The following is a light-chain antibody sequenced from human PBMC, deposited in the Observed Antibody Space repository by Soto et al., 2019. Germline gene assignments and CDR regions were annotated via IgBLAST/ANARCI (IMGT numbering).Light chain of an antibody. Sequence: QSVLTQPPSVSTAPGQKVTISCSGSSSNIGNNYVSWYQQLPGPAPKLLIYENNKRPSGIPDRFSGSKSGTSATLGITGLQTGDEADYYCGTWDSSLSVVVFGGGTKVTVL. J-gene: IGLJ2*01. CDR3: GTWDSSLSVVV. CDR1: SSNIGNNY. V-gene: IGLV1-51*02. CDR2: ENN.